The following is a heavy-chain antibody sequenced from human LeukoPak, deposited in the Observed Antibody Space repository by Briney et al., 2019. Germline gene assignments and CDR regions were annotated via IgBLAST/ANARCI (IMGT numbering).Heavy chain of an antibody. CDR2: ICSGGST. D-gene: IGHD6-19*01. CDR3: ARTGVAAPFDY. J-gene: IGHJ4*02. CDR1: GGSISSSPCY. Sequence: PSETLSLTCTVSGGSISSSPCYWGWIRQSPGKGLEWFGTICSGGSTYYNPSLKSRVTISVDTSKNQFSLKLSSLTAADTAVYYCARTGVAAPFDYWGQGTLVTVSS. V-gene: IGHV4-39*07.